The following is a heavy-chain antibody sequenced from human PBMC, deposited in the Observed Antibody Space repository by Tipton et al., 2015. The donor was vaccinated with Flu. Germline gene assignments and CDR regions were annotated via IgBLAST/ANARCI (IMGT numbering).Heavy chain of an antibody. CDR2: IKPDGSNS. CDR3: ARIRLSGSYGVGLDY. J-gene: IGHJ4*02. D-gene: IGHD1-26*01. Sequence: SLRLSCAASGFTFSSYWMSWVRQAPGKGLEWVANIKPDGSNSYYVDSVKGRFTISRDNAKNSLSLQMNSLRVEDTAVYYCARIRLSGSYGVGLDYWGQGTLVTVSS. V-gene: IGHV3-7*01. CDR1: GFTFSSYW.